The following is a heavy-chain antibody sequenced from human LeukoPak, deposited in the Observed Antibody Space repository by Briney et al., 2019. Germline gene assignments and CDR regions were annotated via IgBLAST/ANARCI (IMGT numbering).Heavy chain of an antibody. Sequence: GGSLRLSCAASGFTFSDYYMSWIRQAPGKGLEWVSDISSSDTIHYADSVKGGFTISRDNAKNSLYLQMNSLRAEDTEVYYCARDTRAAAGSWVDAFDIWGQGTMVTVSS. V-gene: IGHV3-11*01. D-gene: IGHD6-13*01. J-gene: IGHJ3*02. CDR1: GFTFSDYY. CDR2: ISSSDTI. CDR3: ARDTRAAAGSWVDAFDI.